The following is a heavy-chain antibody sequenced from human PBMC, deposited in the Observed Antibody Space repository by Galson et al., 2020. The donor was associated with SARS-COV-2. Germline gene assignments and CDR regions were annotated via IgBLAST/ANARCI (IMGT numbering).Heavy chain of an antibody. J-gene: IGHJ6*02. CDR1: GYTFTSYG. D-gene: IGHD2-15*01. CDR3: ARDRQCSGGSCIYYYYGMDV. V-gene: IGHV1-18*01. Sequence: ASVKVSCKASGYTFTSYGISWVRQAPGQGLEWMGWISAYNGNTNYAQKLQGRVTMTTDTSTSTAYMELRSLRSDDTAVYYCARDRQCSGGSCIYYYYGMDVWGQGTTVTVSS. CDR2: ISAYNGNT.